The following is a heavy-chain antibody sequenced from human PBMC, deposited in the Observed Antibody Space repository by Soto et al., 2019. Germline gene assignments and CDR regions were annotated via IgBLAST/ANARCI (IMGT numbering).Heavy chain of an antibody. CDR3: VAEARVSETSYNAPKDYYYSAMDV. CDR1: GDSVSSNSAA. D-gene: IGHD3-10*01. V-gene: IGHV6-1*01. Sequence: PSQTLSLTCAISGDSVSSNSAAWNWIRQSPSRGLEWLGRTYYRSRWYTDYAVSVKSRITINPDTSKNQFSLQLNSVTPGDTAVYYCVAEARVSETSYNAPKDYYYSAMDVWGQGTTVTVSS. CDR2: TYYRSRWYT. J-gene: IGHJ6*02.